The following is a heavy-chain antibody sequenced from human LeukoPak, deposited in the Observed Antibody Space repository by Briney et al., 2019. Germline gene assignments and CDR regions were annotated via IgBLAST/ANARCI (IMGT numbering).Heavy chain of an antibody. CDR2: IIPIFGTA. D-gene: IGHD3-3*01. J-gene: IGHJ6*03. CDR3: ARGTSRITIVGVVAPNYYFYYMHV. V-gene: IGHV1-69*13. Sequence: SVKVSCKAPGGTFSSYAISWVRQAPGQGLEWMGGIIPIFGTANYAQKFQGRVTITADESTSTAYMELSSLKSEDTAVYNCARGTSRITIVGVVAPNYYFYYMHVWGKGPTVTVSS. CDR1: GGTFSSYA.